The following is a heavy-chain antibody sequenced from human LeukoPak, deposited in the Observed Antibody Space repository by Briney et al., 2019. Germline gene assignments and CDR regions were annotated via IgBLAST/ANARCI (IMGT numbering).Heavy chain of an antibody. J-gene: IGHJ4*02. Sequence: GGSLRLSCAASGFTFSSYGMHWVRQAPGKGLEWVAFIRYDGSNKYYADSVKGRFTISRDNSKNTLYLQMNSLRAEDTAVYYCAKPGEVMITFGTIDYWGQGTLVTVSS. V-gene: IGHV3-30*02. CDR2: IRYDGSNK. CDR3: AKPGEVMITFGTIDY. D-gene: IGHD3-16*01. CDR1: GFTFSSYG.